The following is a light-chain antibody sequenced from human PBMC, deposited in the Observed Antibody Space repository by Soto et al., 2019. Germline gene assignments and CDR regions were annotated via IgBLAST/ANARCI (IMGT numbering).Light chain of an antibody. Sequence: IVMTQSPATLSVSPGEGATLSCRASQSVYSNLAWYQQKPGRAPRLLIYAASTRASGIPARFSGGGSGTEFTLTISSLQSEDFAVYYCQQYNNWPPYTFGQGTKLEIK. CDR2: AAS. CDR1: QSVYSN. CDR3: QQYNNWPPYT. J-gene: IGKJ2*01. V-gene: IGKV3-15*01.